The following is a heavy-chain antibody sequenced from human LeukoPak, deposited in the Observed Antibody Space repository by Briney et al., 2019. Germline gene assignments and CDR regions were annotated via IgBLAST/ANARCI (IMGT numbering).Heavy chain of an antibody. V-gene: IGHV1-18*01. J-gene: IGHJ4*02. CDR2: ISAYNGKT. CDR1: GYTFTSYA. D-gene: IGHD5-18*01. CDR3: AKGPYSSPDY. Sequence: ASVKVSCKASGYTFTSYAMNWVRQAPGQGLEWMGWISAYNGKTNYAQKLQGRVTMTTDTSTSRAYMELRSLRSDATAVYYSAKGPYSSPDYWGQGTLVTVSS.